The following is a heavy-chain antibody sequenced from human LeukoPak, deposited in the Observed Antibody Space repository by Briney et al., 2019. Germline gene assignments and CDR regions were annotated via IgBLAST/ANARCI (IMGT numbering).Heavy chain of an antibody. CDR3: ARVFRPSLTVFIIRGAFDI. CDR2: MRHDGSNK. CDR1: GFTFSTRA. D-gene: IGHD3-3*01. Sequence: GGSLRLSCAASGFTFSTRAMHWVRQAPGEGLEWVAFMRHDGSNKYYADSVRGRFTISRDNSKNTLYLQMNSLRVEDTALYYCARVFRPSLTVFIIRGAFDIWGQGTMVTVSS. J-gene: IGHJ3*02. V-gene: IGHV3-30*02.